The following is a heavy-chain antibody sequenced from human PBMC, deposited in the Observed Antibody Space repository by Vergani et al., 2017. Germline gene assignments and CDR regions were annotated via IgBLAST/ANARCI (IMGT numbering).Heavy chain of an antibody. D-gene: IGHD3-22*01. J-gene: IGHJ6*03. CDR1: GGSISSYY. CDR3: ARGLYYYDSSGYYGVRYYYYMDV. V-gene: IGHV4-59*01. CDR2: IYYSGST. Sequence: QVQLQESGPGLVKPSETLSLTCTVSGGSISSYYWSWIRQPPGKGLEWIGYIYYSGSTNYNPSLKSRVTISVDTSKNQFSLKLSSVTAADTAVYYCARGLYYYDSSGYYGVRYYYYMDVWGKGTTVTVSS.